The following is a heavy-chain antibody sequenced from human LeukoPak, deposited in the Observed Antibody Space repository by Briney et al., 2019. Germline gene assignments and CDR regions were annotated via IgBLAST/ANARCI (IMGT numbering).Heavy chain of an antibody. V-gene: IGHV4-34*01. J-gene: IGHJ5*02. D-gene: IGHD3-22*01. Sequence: LETLSLTCAVSGGSFSGYYWSWIRQPPGKGLEWIGEINHSGSTNYNPSLKSRVTISVDTSKNQFSLKLSSVTAADTAVYYCASGRYYDSSGYNWFDPWGQGTRVTVSS. CDR2: INHSGST. CDR3: ASGRYYDSSGYNWFDP. CDR1: GGSFSGYY.